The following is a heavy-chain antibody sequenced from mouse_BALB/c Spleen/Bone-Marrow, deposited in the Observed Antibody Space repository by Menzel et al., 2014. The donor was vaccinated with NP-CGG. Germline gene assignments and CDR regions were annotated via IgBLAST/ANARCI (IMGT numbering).Heavy chain of an antibody. CDR2: INGNGGST. V-gene: IGHV5-6-3*01. CDR3: VRGNYGNYVDYFDF. CDR1: GFTFSNYG. Sequence: EVQRVESGGGLVQPGGSLKLSCAASGFTFSNYGMSWVRQTPDKRLELVATINGNGGSTYYPDSVKGRFTISRDTAKNTLYLQMSSLKSEETATYYCVRGNYGNYVDYFDFWGQGTTLTVSS. J-gene: IGHJ2*01. D-gene: IGHD2-1*01.